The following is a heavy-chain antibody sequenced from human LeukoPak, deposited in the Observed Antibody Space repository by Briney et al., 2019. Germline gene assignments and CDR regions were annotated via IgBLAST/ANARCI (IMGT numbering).Heavy chain of an antibody. V-gene: IGHV3-30*02. J-gene: IGHJ3*02. D-gene: IGHD4-23*01. Sequence: GGSLRLSSTASGFTFIRSGMHWVRQAPGKGLEWVAFIRSDGGEEYYADSVKGRFTISRDNSKNTVYLQMNSLRADDTAVYYCAKGGTYGGNLHAFDIWGQGTMVTVSS. CDR3: AKGGTYGGNLHAFDI. CDR1: GFTFIRSG. CDR2: IRSDGGEE.